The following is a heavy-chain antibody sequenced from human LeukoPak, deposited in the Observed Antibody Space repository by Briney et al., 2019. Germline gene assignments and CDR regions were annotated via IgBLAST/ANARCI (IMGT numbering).Heavy chain of an antibody. V-gene: IGHV3-30*18. Sequence: PGGSLRPSCAGSGFTFSSYGMHWVRQAPGKGLEWVAVISYDGSNKYYADSVKGRFTISRDNSKNTLYLQMNSLRAEDTAVYYCAKDFERYSGYGRYFDLWGRGTLVTVSS. CDR3: AKDFERYSGYGRYFDL. D-gene: IGHD5-12*01. CDR2: ISYDGSNK. CDR1: GFTFSSYG. J-gene: IGHJ2*01.